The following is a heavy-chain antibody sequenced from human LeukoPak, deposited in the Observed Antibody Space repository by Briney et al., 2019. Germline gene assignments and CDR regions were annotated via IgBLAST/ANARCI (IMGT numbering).Heavy chain of an antibody. CDR3: ARSLRFLEWFPNFDY. CDR2: IIPIFGTA. D-gene: IGHD3-3*01. CDR1: GGTFSSYA. Sequence: SVKVSCKASGGTFSSYAISWVRQAPGQGLEWMGGIIPIFGTANYAQKFQGRVTITADESTSAAYMELSSLRSEDTAVYYCARSLRFLEWFPNFDYWGQGTLVTVSS. V-gene: IGHV1-69*13. J-gene: IGHJ4*02.